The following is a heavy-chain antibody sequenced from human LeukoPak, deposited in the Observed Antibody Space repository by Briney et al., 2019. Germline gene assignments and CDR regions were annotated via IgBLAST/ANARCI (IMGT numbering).Heavy chain of an antibody. CDR1: GGPIRSAGYY. D-gene: IGHD1-26*01. CDR2: IYHSGTT. Sequence: SETLSLTCNVSGGPIRSAGYYWSWIRQSPGRGLEWIGYIYHSGTTFYSPSLKSRVTISVDTSKNQFSLKLSSVTAADTAVYYCARYSVGATPYYYGMDVWGQGTTVTVSS. V-gene: IGHV4-30-2*06. J-gene: IGHJ6*02. CDR3: ARYSVGATPYYYGMDV.